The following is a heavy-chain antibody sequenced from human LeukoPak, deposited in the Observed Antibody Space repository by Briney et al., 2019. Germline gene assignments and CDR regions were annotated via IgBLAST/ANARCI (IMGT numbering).Heavy chain of an antibody. CDR3: TRARGYSYGYADV. J-gene: IGHJ6*04. V-gene: IGHV3-49*04. CDR1: GFTFSGYA. D-gene: IGHD5-18*01. Sequence: GGSLRLSCAVSGFTFSGYAMSWVRQAPGKGLEWVGFIRSKAYGGTTEYAASVKGRFTISRDDSKSIAYLQMNSLKTEDTAVYYCTRARGYSYGYADVWGKGTTVTVSS. CDR2: IRSKAYGGTT.